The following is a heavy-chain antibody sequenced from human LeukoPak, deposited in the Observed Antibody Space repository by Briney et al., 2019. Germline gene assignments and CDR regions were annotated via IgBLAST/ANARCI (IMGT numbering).Heavy chain of an antibody. J-gene: IGHJ4*02. D-gene: IGHD1-26*01. Sequence: GASVKVSCKASGYTFTSYYMHWVRHAPGQGLEWMGIINPSGGSTSYAQKFHGRVTMTRDTSTSTVYMELRSLRTEDTAVYYCARETVGASGYFDYWGRGTLVTVSS. CDR2: INPSGGST. CDR3: ARETVGASGYFDY. CDR1: GYTFTSYY. V-gene: IGHV1-46*01.